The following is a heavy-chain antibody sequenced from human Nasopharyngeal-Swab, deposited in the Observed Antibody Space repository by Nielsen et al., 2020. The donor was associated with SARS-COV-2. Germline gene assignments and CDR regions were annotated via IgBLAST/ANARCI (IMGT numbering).Heavy chain of an antibody. CDR3: SRLQYYMDV. CDR1: GGSISSSSYY. Sequence: SETLSLTCTVSGGSISSSSYYWGWIRQPPGKGLEWIGSIYYSGSTNYNPSLKSRVTISVDTSKNQFSLKLSSVTAANTAVYYFSRLQYYMDVWGKGTTVTVSS. J-gene: IGHJ6*03. V-gene: IGHV4-39*07. D-gene: IGHD6-6*01. CDR2: IYYSGST.